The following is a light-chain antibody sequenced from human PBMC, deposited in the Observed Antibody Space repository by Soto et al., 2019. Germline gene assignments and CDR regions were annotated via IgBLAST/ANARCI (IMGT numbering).Light chain of an antibody. CDR3: QLWDSRSDHPVV. J-gene: IGLJ2*01. CDR1: NIGSKS. CDR2: DDS. Sequence: LTQPPSVSVAPGQTARITCGVNNIGSKSVHWYQQKPGQAPVLVVYDDSERPSGIPERFSGSNSGNTATLTISGVEAGDEADYHCQLWDSRSDHPVVFGGGTKLTVL. V-gene: IGLV3-21*02.